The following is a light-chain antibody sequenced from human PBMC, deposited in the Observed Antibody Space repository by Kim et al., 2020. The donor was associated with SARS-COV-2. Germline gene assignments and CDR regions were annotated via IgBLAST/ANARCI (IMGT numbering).Light chain of an antibody. V-gene: IGKV3-11*01. Sequence: EIVLTQSPATLSLSPGERATLSCRASQSVGSYLAWYQQKPGQAPRLLIYDASNRATGIPGRFSGSGSGTDFSLTISSLEPEDFAVYYCQLRTNWPPYTFGQGTKLEI. CDR3: QLRTNWPPYT. CDR1: QSVGSY. CDR2: DAS. J-gene: IGKJ2*01.